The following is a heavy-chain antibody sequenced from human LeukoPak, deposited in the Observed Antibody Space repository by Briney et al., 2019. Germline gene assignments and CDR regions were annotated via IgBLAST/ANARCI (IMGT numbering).Heavy chain of an antibody. CDR1: GFTVSSNY. CDR3: ARCQDYYDSRYFDY. Sequence: GGSLRLSCAASGFTVSSNYMSWVRQAPGKGLEWVSVIYSGGSTYYADSVKGRFTISRDNSKNTLYLQMNSLRAEDTAVYYSARCQDYYDSRYFDYWGQGTLVTVSS. D-gene: IGHD3-22*01. CDR2: IYSGGST. J-gene: IGHJ4*02. V-gene: IGHV3-66*01.